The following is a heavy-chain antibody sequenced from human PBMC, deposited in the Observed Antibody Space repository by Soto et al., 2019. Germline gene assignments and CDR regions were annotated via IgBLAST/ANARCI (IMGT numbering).Heavy chain of an antibody. J-gene: IGHJ1*01. CDR3: ATGGYYDSSGYPSAEYFQH. V-gene: IGHV1-24*01. Sequence: ASVKVSCKVSGYTLTELSMHWVRQAPGKGLEWMGGFDPEDGETIYAQKFQGRVTMTEDTSTDTAYMELSSLGSEDTAVYYCATGGYYDSSGYPSAEYFQHWGQGTLVTVSS. D-gene: IGHD3-22*01. CDR2: FDPEDGET. CDR1: GYTLTELS.